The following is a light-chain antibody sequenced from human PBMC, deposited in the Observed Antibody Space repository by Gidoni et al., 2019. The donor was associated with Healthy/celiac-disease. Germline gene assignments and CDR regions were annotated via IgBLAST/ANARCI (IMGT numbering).Light chain of an antibody. CDR3: QSADSSGTL. Sequence: SYELTQPPSVSVSPGQTARITCSGDALPKQYAYWYQQKPGQAPVLVIYKDSERLSGIPERFSGSSSGTTVTLTISGVQAEDEADYYCQSADSSGTLFGGGTKLTVL. CDR2: KDS. J-gene: IGLJ2*01. V-gene: IGLV3-25*03. CDR1: ALPKQY.